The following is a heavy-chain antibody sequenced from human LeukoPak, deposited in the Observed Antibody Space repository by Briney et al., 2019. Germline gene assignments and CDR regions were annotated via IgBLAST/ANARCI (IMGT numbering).Heavy chain of an antibody. V-gene: IGHV4-59*08. D-gene: IGHD6-13*01. CDR3: ARHSSSWYPDY. CDR1: GGSIRSYY. Sequence: PSETLSLTCTVYGGSIRSYYWSWMRPPPGKGLEWIGYIHYTGSTNYNPSLKSRVTISVDTSKNQFSLQLSSVTATDTAVYFCARHSSSWYPDYWGQGTLVTVSS. J-gene: IGHJ4*02. CDR2: IHYTGST.